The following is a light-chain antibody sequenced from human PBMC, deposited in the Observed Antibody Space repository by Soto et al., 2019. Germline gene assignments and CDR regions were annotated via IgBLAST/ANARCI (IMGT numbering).Light chain of an antibody. CDR2: LNSDGSH. V-gene: IGLV4-69*01. J-gene: IGLJ2*01. Sequence: QSVLTQSPSASASLGASVKLTCTLSSGHSNYAIAWHQQQSEKGPRYLMKLNSDGSHSKGDGIPDRFSGSISGAERYLTISSLQSEDEADYYCQTWGSGIVVFGGGTKVTVL. CDR1: SGHSNYA. CDR3: QTWGSGIVV.